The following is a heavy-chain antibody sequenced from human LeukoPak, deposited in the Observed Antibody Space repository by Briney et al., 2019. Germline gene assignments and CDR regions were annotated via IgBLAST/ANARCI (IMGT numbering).Heavy chain of an antibody. V-gene: IGHV4-4*07. CDR2: IYTSGST. CDR3: ARDEGVRGARLFDP. J-gene: IGHJ5*02. Sequence: SETLSLTCTVSGGSISSYYWSWIRQPAGKGLEWIGRIYTSGSTNYNPSLKSRVTMSVDTYKNQSSLKLSSVTAADTAVYYCARDEGVRGARLFDPWGQGTLVTVSS. CDR1: GGSISSYY. D-gene: IGHD3-10*01.